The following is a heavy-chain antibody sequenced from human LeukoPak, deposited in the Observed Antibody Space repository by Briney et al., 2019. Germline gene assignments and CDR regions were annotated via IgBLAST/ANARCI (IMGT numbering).Heavy chain of an antibody. CDR2: ISYDGSNK. CDR3: AKDKLQLLILDYFDY. J-gene: IGHJ4*02. V-gene: IGHV3-30*18. CDR1: GFSFRSYG. D-gene: IGHD4-11*01. Sequence: PGGSLRLSCAASGFSFRSYGMHWVRHTPGKGLEWVAVISYDGSNKHYADSVKGRFTISRDNSKNTLYLQMNSLRPEDTAVYYCAKDKLQLLILDYFDYWGQGTLVTVSS.